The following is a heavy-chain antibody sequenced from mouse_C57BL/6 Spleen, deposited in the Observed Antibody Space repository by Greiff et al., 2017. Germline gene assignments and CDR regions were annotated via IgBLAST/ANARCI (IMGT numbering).Heavy chain of an antibody. CDR1: GYAFSSSW. D-gene: IGHD3-2*02. CDR2: IYPGDGDT. V-gene: IGHV1-82*01. Sequence: VQLQQSGPELVKPGASVKISCKASGYAFSSSWMNWVKQRPGKGLEWIGRIYPGDGDTNYNGKFKGKATLTADKSSSTAYMQLSSLTSEDSAVYFCARQEGLDSSGYPDYWGQGTTLTVSS. CDR3: ARQEGLDSSGYPDY. J-gene: IGHJ2*01.